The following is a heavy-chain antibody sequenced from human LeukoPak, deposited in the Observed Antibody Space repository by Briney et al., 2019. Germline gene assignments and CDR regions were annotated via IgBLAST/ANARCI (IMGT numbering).Heavy chain of an antibody. J-gene: IGHJ4*02. V-gene: IGHV3-7*03. Sequence: PGGSLRLACAASGFTFSSYWMSWVRQAPGKGLERVANIKQDGSEKYYVDSVKGRFTISRDNAKNSLYLQMNSLRAEDTAVYYCARVFDFDWLYFDYWGQGTLVTVSS. CDR2: IKQDGSEK. D-gene: IGHD3-9*01. CDR3: ARVFDFDWLYFDY. CDR1: GFTFSSYW.